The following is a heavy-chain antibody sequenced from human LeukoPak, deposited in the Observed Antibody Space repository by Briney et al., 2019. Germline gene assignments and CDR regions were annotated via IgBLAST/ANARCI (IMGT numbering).Heavy chain of an antibody. Sequence: GFSVNVSCKASGYTFTGYYMHWVRQAPGQGLEWMGWINPNSGGTNHAQKFQGRVTMTRDTSTSTVYMELSSLRSEDTAVYYCARDQVDYGGNGGGILYWGQGTLVTVTS. D-gene: IGHD4-23*01. CDR2: INPNSGGT. J-gene: IGHJ4*02. V-gene: IGHV1-2*02. CDR3: ARDQVDYGGNGGGILY. CDR1: GYTFTGYY.